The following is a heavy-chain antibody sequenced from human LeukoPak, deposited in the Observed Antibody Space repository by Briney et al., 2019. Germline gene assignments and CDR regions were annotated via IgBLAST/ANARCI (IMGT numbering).Heavy chain of an antibody. J-gene: IGHJ4*02. CDR3: ARDVGTAMGGGRDY. V-gene: IGHV3-66*01. CDR2: IYSGGST. CDR1: GFAVSSNY. D-gene: IGHD5-18*01. Sequence: PGGSLRLSCAASGFAVSSNYMSWVRQAPGKGLEWVSVIYSGGSTYYADSVKGRFTISRDNSKNTLHLQMNSLRAEDTAVYYCARDVGTAMGGGRDYWGQGTLVTVSS.